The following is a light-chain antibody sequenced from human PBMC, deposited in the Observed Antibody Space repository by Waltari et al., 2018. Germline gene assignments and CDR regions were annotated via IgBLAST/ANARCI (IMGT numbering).Light chain of an antibody. J-gene: IGKJ2*01. V-gene: IGKV4-1*01. CDR3: QQYYITPYT. CDR1: PSVFYSSNDKNY. CDR2: WGS. Sequence: VMTQSPDSLAASLGERATISCKSSPSVFYSSNDKNYLAWYQKKPGQAPKLLIYWGSTRDSGVPDRFSGSGSGTDFALTISSLLAEDVAVYYCQQYYITPYTFGQGTRLEIK.